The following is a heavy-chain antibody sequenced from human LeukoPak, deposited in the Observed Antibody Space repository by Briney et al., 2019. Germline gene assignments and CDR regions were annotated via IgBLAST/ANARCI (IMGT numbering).Heavy chain of an antibody. Sequence: PGGSLRLSCSASGFTYSSCAIYWVRQAPGKGLEYVSAISSDGGITYYADSVKGRFTISRDNSKNTLYLQMSSLRAEDTAVYYCVKGGKWLDKFDYWGQGTLVTVSS. CDR2: ISSDGGIT. D-gene: IGHD6-19*01. CDR1: GFTYSSCA. J-gene: IGHJ4*02. CDR3: VKGGKWLDKFDY. V-gene: IGHV3-64D*09.